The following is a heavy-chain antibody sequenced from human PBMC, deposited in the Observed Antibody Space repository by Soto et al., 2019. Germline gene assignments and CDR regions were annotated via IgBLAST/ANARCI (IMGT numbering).Heavy chain of an antibody. Sequence: QVQLVQSGAEVKNPGTSVKVSCKTSGYTFTSAGISWVRQAPGQGLEWMGWISVYNGNTKYAQKVQGRVTLTTDTSTSTAYMELSSLTSDDTAVYYCARDLDGSGSYFTDYWGQGTLVTVAA. V-gene: IGHV1-18*01. D-gene: IGHD3-10*01. CDR2: ISVYNGNT. J-gene: IGHJ4*02. CDR1: GYTFTSAG. CDR3: ARDLDGSGSYFTDY.